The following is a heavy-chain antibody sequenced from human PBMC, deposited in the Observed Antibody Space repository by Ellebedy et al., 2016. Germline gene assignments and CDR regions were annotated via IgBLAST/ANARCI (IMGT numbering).Heavy chain of an antibody. J-gene: IGHJ4*02. CDR3: ASLTIPGGSDF. Sequence: SETLSLXCAVYGGAFSGYYWTWIRQPPGKGLEWVGEINHSGTTNYNPSLKSRVLISIDTSKDQFSLKLTSVTAADTAVYYCASLTIPGGSDFWGQGTLVTVSS. D-gene: IGHD3-3*01. CDR1: GGAFSGYY. V-gene: IGHV4-34*01. CDR2: INHSGTT.